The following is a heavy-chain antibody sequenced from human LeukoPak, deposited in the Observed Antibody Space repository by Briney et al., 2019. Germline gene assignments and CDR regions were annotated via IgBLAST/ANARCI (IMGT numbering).Heavy chain of an antibody. D-gene: IGHD5-18*01. CDR3: AGKQQWAGDMDV. CDR1: GFTFSSYS. Sequence: GGSLRLSCAASGFTFSSYSMNWVRQAPGKGLEWVSSISSSSSYIYYADSVKGRFTISRDNAKNSLYLQMNSLRAEDTAVYYCAGKQQWAGDMDVWGKGTTVTVSS. J-gene: IGHJ6*03. V-gene: IGHV3-21*01. CDR2: ISSSSSYI.